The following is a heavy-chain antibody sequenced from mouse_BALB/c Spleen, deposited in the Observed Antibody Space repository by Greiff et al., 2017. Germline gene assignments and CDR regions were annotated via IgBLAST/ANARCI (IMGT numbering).Heavy chain of an antibody. J-gene: IGHJ3*01. CDR2: IDPYNGGT. Sequence: VQLKESGPELVKPGASVKVSCKASGYAFTSYNMYWVKQSHGKSLEWIGYIDPYNGGTSYNQKFKGKATLTVDKSSSTAYMHLNSLTSEDSAVYYCASGNYGAYWGQGTLVTVSA. D-gene: IGHD2-1*01. CDR1: GYAFTSYN. CDR3: ASGNYGAY. V-gene: IGHV1S135*01.